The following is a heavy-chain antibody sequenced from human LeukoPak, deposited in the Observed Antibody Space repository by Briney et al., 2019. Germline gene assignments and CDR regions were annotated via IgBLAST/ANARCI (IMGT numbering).Heavy chain of an antibody. CDR1: GFTFDDYA. CDR3: AEGPGIAVAGPLGY. J-gene: IGHJ4*02. Sequence: GGSLRLSCAASGFTFDDYAMHWVRHAPGKGLGCVSGISWNIGSIGYADSVKGRFTISRDTAKTSLYLQMNSLRAEDTALHYCAEGPGIAVAGPLGYWGQGTLVTVSS. CDR2: ISWNIGSI. D-gene: IGHD6-19*01. V-gene: IGHV3-9*01.